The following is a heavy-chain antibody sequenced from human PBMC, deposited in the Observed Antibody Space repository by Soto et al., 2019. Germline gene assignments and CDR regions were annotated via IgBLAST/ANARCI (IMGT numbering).Heavy chain of an antibody. CDR3: AKDGEGATIVYYFDY. V-gene: IGHV3-23*01. D-gene: IGHD5-12*01. CDR2: ISGSGGST. J-gene: IGHJ4*02. CDR1: GFTFTGYA. Sequence: GGPLRLSCAASGFTFTGYAMSWVRQAPGKGLEGFSAISGSGGSTYNADPVKGRFTISRDNSKTTLYLQMNSLRAEDTAVYYCAKDGEGATIVYYFDYWGQGTLVTVSS.